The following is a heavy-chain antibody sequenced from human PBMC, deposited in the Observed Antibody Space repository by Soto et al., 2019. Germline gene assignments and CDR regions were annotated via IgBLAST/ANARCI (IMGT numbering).Heavy chain of an antibody. V-gene: IGHV3-48*03. CDR1: GFTFSSYE. CDR2: ISSSGSTI. CDR3: ARWGYSYGFFFDY. D-gene: IGHD5-18*01. J-gene: IGHJ4*02. Sequence: GGSLRLSCAASGFTFSSYEMNWVRQAPGKGLEWVSYISSSGSTIYYADSVKGRFTISRDNAKNSLYLQMNSLRAEDTAVYYCARWGYSYGFFFDYWGQGTPVPVYS.